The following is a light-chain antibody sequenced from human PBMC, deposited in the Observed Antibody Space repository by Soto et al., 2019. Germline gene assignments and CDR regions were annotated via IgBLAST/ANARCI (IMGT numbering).Light chain of an antibody. CDR3: QQYGSSLTWT. Sequence: EIVLTQSPGTLSLSPGERATLSCRASQSVSSSYLAWYQQKPGQAPRLLIYGASSKATGIPDRFSGSGSGTEFTLSISTLEPEDFAVYYCQQYGSSLTWTLGQGTKVEIK. J-gene: IGKJ1*01. CDR2: GAS. CDR1: QSVSSSY. V-gene: IGKV3-20*01.